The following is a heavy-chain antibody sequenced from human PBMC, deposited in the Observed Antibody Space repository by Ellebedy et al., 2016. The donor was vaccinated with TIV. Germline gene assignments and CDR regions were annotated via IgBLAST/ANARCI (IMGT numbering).Heavy chain of an antibody. J-gene: IGHJ6*02. V-gene: IGHV3-66*01. CDR2: IYSGGTT. CDR3: ARDVATIPLMVSGYGMDV. CDR1: GFTVSSNS. Sequence: PGGSLRLSCAASGFTVSSNSMTWVLQVPGKGLEWVSVIYSGGTTYYADSVKGRFTISRDNSKNTLFLQMNSLRAEDTAVYYCARDVATIPLMVSGYGMDVWGRGTRVTVSS. D-gene: IGHD2-8*01.